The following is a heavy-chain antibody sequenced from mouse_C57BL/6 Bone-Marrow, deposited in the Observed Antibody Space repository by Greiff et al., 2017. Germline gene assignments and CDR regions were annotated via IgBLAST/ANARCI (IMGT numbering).Heavy chain of an antibody. CDR1: GFSFSSYA. J-gene: IGHJ3*01. V-gene: IGHV5-4*01. D-gene: IGHD1-1*01. CDR2: ISDGGSYT. Sequence: EVKLVESGGGLVKPGGSLTLSCAASGFSFSSYAMSWVRQTPEKRLEWVATISDGGSYTYYPDNVKGRFTISRDNAKNNLYLQMGHMKSEDTAMYYCARDYYGRSYGAYWGKGTLVTVSA. CDR3: ARDYYGRSYGAY.